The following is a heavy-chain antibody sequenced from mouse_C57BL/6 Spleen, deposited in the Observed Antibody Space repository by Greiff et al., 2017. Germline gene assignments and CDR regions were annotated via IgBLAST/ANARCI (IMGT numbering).Heavy chain of an antibody. CDR2: INPGSGGT. J-gene: IGHJ4*01. V-gene: IGHV1-54*01. D-gene: IGHD2-1*01. CDR1: GYAFTNYL. CDR3: ARSRAYGNYYYAMEG. Sequence: VQLVESGAELVRPGTSVKVSCKASGYAFTNYLIEWVKQRPGQGLEWIGVINPGSGGTNYNEKFKGKATLTADKSSSTAYMQLSSLTSEDSAVYFCARSRAYGNYYYAMEGWGQGTSVTVSS.